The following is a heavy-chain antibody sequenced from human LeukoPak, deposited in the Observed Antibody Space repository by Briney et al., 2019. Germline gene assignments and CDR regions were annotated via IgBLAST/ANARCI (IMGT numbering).Heavy chain of an antibody. J-gene: IGHJ4*02. CDR1: GFTFSSYA. CDR3: AKMVTRDIVEDY. CDR2: ISGSGGST. D-gene: IGHD5-12*01. Sequence: PGGSLRLSCAASGFTFSSYAMSWVHQAPGKGLEWVSAISGSGGSTYYADSVKGRFTISRDNSKNTLYLQMNSLRAEDTAVYYCAKMVTRDIVEDYWGQGTLVTVSS. V-gene: IGHV3-23*01.